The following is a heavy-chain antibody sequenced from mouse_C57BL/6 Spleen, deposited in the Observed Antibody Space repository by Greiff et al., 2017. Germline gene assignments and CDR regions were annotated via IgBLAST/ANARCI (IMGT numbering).Heavy chain of an antibody. D-gene: IGHD3-1*01. CDR1: GFTFSDAW. Sequence: EVQLVESGGGLVQPGGSMKLSCAASGFTFSDAWMDWVRQSPEKGLEWVAEIRNKANNHATYYAESVKGRFTISRDDSKSSVYLQMNSLRAEDTGIYYCNRRNGLRRWYFDVWGTGTTVTVSS. CDR3: NRRNGLRRWYFDV. CDR2: IRNKANNHAT. V-gene: IGHV6-6*01. J-gene: IGHJ1*03.